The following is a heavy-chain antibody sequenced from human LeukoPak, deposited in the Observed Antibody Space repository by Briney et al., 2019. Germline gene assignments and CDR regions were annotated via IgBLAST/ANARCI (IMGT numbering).Heavy chain of an antibody. CDR1: GFTFSNAW. V-gene: IGHV3-15*01. CDR2: IKSKTDGGTT. D-gene: IGHD5-18*01. J-gene: IGHJ4*02. CDR3: TTVNTAMATSDY. Sequence: KAGGSLRLSCAASGFTFSNAWMSWVRRAPGKGLEWVGRIKSKTDGGTTDYAAPVKGRFTISRDDSKNTLYLQMNSLKTEDTAVYYCTTVNTAMATSDYWGQGTLVTVSS.